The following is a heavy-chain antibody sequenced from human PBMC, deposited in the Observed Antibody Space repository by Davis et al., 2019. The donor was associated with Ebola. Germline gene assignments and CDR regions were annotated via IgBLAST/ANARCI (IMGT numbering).Heavy chain of an antibody. Sequence: GESLKISCAASGFIFSAYAMNWVRQAPGKGLEWVSGISGVGGSTYYADSVKGRFTISRDNSKNTLYLQMNSLRAEDTAVYYCAKRAGYSSTWYLDTWGQGTLVTVSS. J-gene: IGHJ4*02. CDR1: GFIFSAYA. CDR3: AKRAGYSSTWYLDT. CDR2: ISGVGGST. D-gene: IGHD6-13*01. V-gene: IGHV3-23*01.